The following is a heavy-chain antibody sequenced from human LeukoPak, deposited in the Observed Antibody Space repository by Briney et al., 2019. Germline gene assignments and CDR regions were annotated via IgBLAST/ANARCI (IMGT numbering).Heavy chain of an antibody. D-gene: IGHD3-3*01. Sequence: GGSLRLSCAASGFTFISYAMSWVRQAPGRGLEWVSSVSGRGGRTYYTDSVKGRFTISRDNSKNTVYLQMNSLRAEDTAVYFCGKVMLYSDFWSGYHFEYWGQGTLVTVSS. CDR3: GKVMLYSDFWSGYHFEY. J-gene: IGHJ4*02. V-gene: IGHV3-23*01. CDR1: GFTFISYA. CDR2: VSGRGGRT.